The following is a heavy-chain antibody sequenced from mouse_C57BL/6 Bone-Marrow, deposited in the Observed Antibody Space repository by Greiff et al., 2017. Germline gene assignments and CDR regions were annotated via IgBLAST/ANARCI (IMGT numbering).Heavy chain of an antibody. Sequence: VKLQESGAELARPGASVKMSCKASGYNFTSYTMHWVQQRPGQGLDWIGYINPSSGYTKYNQKFKDKATLTADKSSSTAYMQLCSLTSEDSAFYYCAKLGHAMDYWGQGTSVTVSS. J-gene: IGHJ4*01. CDR1: GYNFTSYT. CDR3: AKLGHAMDY. D-gene: IGHD4-1*01. V-gene: IGHV1-4*01. CDR2: INPSSGYT.